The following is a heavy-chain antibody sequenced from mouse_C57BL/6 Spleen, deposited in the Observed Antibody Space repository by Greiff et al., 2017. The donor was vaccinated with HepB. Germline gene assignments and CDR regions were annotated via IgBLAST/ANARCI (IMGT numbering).Heavy chain of an antibody. CDR2: INPYNGGT. CDR3: ARRSYGSSLYYAMDY. Sequence: VQLQQSGPVLVKPGASVKMSCKASGYTFTDYYMNWVKQSHGKSLEWIGVINPYNGGTSYNQKFKGKATLTVDKSSSTAYMELNSLTSEDSAVYYCARRSYGSSLYYAMDYWGQGTSVTVSS. J-gene: IGHJ4*01. V-gene: IGHV1-19*01. CDR1: GYTFTDYY. D-gene: IGHD1-1*01.